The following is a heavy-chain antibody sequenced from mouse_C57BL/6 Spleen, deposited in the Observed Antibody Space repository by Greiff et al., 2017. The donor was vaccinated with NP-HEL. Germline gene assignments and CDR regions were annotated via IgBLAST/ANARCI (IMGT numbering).Heavy chain of an antibody. D-gene: IGHD1-1*01. Sequence: VQLQQSGAELMKPGASVKLSCKATGYTFTGYWIEWVKQRPGHGLEWIGEILPGSGSTNYNEKLKGKATFTADTSSNTAYMQLSSLTTEYSAIDSCARRAYSSSYGYFDYWGQGTTLTVSS. J-gene: IGHJ2*01. CDR2: ILPGSGST. V-gene: IGHV1-9*01. CDR3: ARRAYSSSYGYFDY. CDR1: GYTFTGYW.